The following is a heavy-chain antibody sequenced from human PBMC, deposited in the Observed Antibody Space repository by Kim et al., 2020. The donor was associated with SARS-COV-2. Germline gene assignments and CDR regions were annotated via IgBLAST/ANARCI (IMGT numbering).Heavy chain of an antibody. V-gene: IGHV4-31*03. Sequence: SETLSLTCTVSGVSINSGGYYWTWIRQHPGKGLEWIGYIYYSGSTYYNPSLRSRVTISVDTSKNQFSLKLSSVTAADTAVYYCARAPPGHYDSSGYYSQDTFDIWGQGTMVTVSS. CDR2: IYYSGST. J-gene: IGHJ3*02. CDR3: ARAPPGHYDSSGYYSQDTFDI. D-gene: IGHD3-22*01. CDR1: GVSINSGGYY.